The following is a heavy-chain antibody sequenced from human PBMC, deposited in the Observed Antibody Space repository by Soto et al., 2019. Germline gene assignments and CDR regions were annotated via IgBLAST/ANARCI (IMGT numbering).Heavy chain of an antibody. CDR3: AKEFYYDASGHYSDHHFDS. CDR2: ISTRGGRT. V-gene: IGHV3-23*01. Sequence: PGGSLRLSCAASGFSFSSYAMSWVRQAPPQGLEWVSSISTRGGRTYYADSVKGRFSISRDNSANAVYLDMDNLRAEDTGIYYCAKEFYYDASGHYSDHHFDSWGQGALVTIS. D-gene: IGHD3-22*01. J-gene: IGHJ4*02. CDR1: GFSFSSYA.